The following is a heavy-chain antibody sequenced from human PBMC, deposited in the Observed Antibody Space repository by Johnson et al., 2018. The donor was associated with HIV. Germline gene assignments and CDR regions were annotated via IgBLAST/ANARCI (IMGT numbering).Heavy chain of an antibody. D-gene: IGHD3-10*01. CDR3: AKPYGSGSYDAFDI. CDR2: INWNGGST. Sequence: VQLVESGGGVVQPGRSLRLSCAASGFNFDDYGMTWVRQAPGKGLEWVSGINWNGGSTGYADSVKGRFTISRDNSKNTLYLQMNSLRAEDTAGYYCAKPYGSGSYDAFDIWGQGTMVTVSS. J-gene: IGHJ3*02. CDR1: GFNFDDYG. V-gene: IGHV3-20*04.